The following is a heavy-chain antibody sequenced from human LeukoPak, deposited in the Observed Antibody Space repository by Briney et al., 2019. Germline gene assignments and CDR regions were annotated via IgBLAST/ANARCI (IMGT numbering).Heavy chain of an antibody. V-gene: IGHV3-23*01. D-gene: IGHD2-2*01. CDR2: ISGSGGST. Sequence: GGSLRLSCAASGFTFSSYSMNWVRQAPGKGLEWVSAISGSGGSTYYADSVKGRFTISIDNSKNTLYLQMNSLRAEDTAVYYCAKITVVVPAAPIDYWGQGTLVTVSS. J-gene: IGHJ4*02. CDR3: AKITVVVPAAPIDY. CDR1: GFTFSSYS.